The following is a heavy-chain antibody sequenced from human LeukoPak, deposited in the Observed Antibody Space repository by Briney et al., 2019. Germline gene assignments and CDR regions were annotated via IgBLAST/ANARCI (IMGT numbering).Heavy chain of an antibody. CDR3: ARGYCSSTSGYGDYYFDY. Sequence: SETLSLTCTVSGGSISSGDYYWSWIRQPPGKGLEWIGYIYYSGSTYYNPSLKSRVTISVDTSKNQFSLKLSSVTAADTAVYYCARGYCSSTSGYGDYYFDYWGQGTLVTVSS. CDR1: GGSISSGDYY. CDR2: IYYSGST. V-gene: IGHV4-30-4*08. J-gene: IGHJ4*02. D-gene: IGHD2-2*01.